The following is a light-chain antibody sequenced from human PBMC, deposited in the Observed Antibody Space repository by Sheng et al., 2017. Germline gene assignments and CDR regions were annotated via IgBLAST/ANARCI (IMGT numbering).Light chain of an antibody. Sequence: DIQMTQSPSFVSASVGDTVTITCRASQDISSLLAWYQHKPGRAPKLLIYSAAALGSGVPSRIRGRGLGTDFTLTISSLQPDDFGTYYCQQSSRFPLTFGGGTRVEMK. CDR1: QDISSL. J-gene: IGKJ4*01. CDR3: QQSSRFPLT. CDR2: SAA. V-gene: IGKV1-12*01.